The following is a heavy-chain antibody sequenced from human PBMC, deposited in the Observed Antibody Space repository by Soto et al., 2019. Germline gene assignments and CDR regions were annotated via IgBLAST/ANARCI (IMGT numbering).Heavy chain of an antibody. Sequence: EVQLVESGGGLVQPGGSLRLSCAASGFTFSGYWMHWVRQAPGKGLVWVSRINTDGSTTSHADSVKGRFTISSDNAKNTLYLQMNSLRAEDAAVYFCTRSNGYGFDYWGQGTLVTVSS. V-gene: IGHV3-74*01. J-gene: IGHJ4*02. CDR3: TRSNGYGFDY. CDR1: GFTFSGYW. D-gene: IGHD5-18*01. CDR2: INTDGSTT.